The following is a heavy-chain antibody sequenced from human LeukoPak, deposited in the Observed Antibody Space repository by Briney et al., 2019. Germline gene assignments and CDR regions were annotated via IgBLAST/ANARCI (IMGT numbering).Heavy chain of an antibody. V-gene: IGHV3-23*01. CDR2: ISGSGGST. CDR1: GFTFSSYA. D-gene: IGHD4-17*01. Sequence: GGSLRLSCAASGFTFSSYAVSWVRQAPGKGLEWVSAISGSGGSTYYANSVKGRFTISRDNSKNTLYLQMNSLRAEDTAVYYCAKELGDYGSVLDYWGQGTLVTVSS. CDR3: AKELGDYGSVLDY. J-gene: IGHJ4*02.